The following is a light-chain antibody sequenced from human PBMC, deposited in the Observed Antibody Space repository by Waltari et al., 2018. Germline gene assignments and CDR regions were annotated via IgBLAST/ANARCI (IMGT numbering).Light chain of an antibody. J-gene: IGKJ1*01. CDR1: QSLVHSDGNTY. CDR2: KVS. V-gene: IGKV2-30*02. Sequence: DVVMTQSPLSLPVTLGQPASISCRSSQSLVHSDGNTYLSWFQQRPDQSPRRLIYKVSNRDSGVPDRFSGSGSGTDFTLKISRVEAEDVGVYYCMQGTDWPPWTFGQGTKVEIQ. CDR3: MQGTDWPPWT.